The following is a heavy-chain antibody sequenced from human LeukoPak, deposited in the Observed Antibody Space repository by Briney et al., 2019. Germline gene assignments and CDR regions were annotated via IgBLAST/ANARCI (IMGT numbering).Heavy chain of an antibody. V-gene: IGHV4-59*08. D-gene: IGHD5-18*01. CDR2: IYSSGTT. Sequence: SETLSLTCTVSRGSISSYYWSWIRQPPGKGLEWIGYIYSSGTTNYNPSLKSRVTISVDASKNQFSLRVSSVTAADTAVYFCARHFLHGYSQGFEYWGQGALVTVSS. J-gene: IGHJ4*02. CDR1: RGSISSYY. CDR3: ARHFLHGYSQGFEY.